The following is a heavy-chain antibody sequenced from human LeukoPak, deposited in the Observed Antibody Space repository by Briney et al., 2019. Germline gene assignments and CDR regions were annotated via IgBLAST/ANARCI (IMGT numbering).Heavy chain of an antibody. D-gene: IGHD2-2*01. CDR3: ASQGDCSSTSCYPYFQH. CDR1: GFTFSSYG. Sequence: GGSLRLSCAASGFTFSSYGMHWVRQAPGKGLEWVAVISYDGSNKYYADSVKGRFTISRDNSQNTLYLQMNSLRAEDTAVYYCASQGDCSSTSCYPYFQHWGQGTLVTVSS. J-gene: IGHJ1*01. CDR2: ISYDGSNK. V-gene: IGHV3-30*03.